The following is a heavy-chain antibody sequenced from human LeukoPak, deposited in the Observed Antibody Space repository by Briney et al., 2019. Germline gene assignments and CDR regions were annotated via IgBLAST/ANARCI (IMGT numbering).Heavy chain of an antibody. CDR2: IYQSGST. CDR1: GGSISSSNW. D-gene: IGHD3-22*01. CDR3: ARDTHYYDSSGYVRGLDY. J-gene: IGHJ4*02. V-gene: IGHV4-4*02. Sequence: SETLSLTCAVSGGSISSSNWWSWVRQPPGKGLEWIGEIYQSGSTNYNPSLRSRVTKSVDKSKNQFSLKLSSVTAADTAVYYCARDTHYYDSSGYVRGLDYWGQGTLVTVSS.